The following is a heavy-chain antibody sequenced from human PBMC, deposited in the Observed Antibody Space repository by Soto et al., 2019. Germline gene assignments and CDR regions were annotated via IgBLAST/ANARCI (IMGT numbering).Heavy chain of an antibody. J-gene: IGHJ6*02. Sequence: GGSLRLSCAASGFTFSSYAMHWVRQAPGKGPEWVAVISYDGSNKYYADSVKGRFTISRDNSKNTLYLQMNSLRAEDTAVYYCASPLSGSHYYYYGMDVWGQGTTVTVSS. CDR1: GFTFSSYA. V-gene: IGHV3-30-3*01. D-gene: IGHD3-10*01. CDR2: ISYDGSNK. CDR3: ASPLSGSHYYYYGMDV.